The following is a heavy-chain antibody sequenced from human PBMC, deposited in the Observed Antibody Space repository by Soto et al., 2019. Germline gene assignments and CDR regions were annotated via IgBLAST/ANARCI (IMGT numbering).Heavy chain of an antibody. CDR1: GGSISSYY. Sequence: PSETLSLTCTVSGGSISSYYWSWIRQPPGKGLEWIGYIYYSGSTNYNPSLKSRFTISVDTSKNQFSLKLSSVTAADTAVYYCARRGWSGLYDYWGQGTLVTVSS. J-gene: IGHJ4*02. CDR2: IYYSGST. CDR3: ARRGWSGLYDY. D-gene: IGHD2-2*02. V-gene: IGHV4-59*08.